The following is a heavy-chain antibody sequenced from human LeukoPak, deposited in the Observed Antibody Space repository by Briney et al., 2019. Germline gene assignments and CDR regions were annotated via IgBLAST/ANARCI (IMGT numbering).Heavy chain of an antibody. CDR3: ARGDPHADL. CDR1: GFDLNTYE. J-gene: IGHJ5*02. Sequence: PGGSLRLSCAASGFDLNTYEMNWVRQAPGKGLEWIADITISGHTKNYADSVKGRFTISRGNAGTSLYLQMNSLRVEDTGVYYCARGDPHADLWGQGTLATVSS. CDR2: ITISGHTK. V-gene: IGHV3-48*03.